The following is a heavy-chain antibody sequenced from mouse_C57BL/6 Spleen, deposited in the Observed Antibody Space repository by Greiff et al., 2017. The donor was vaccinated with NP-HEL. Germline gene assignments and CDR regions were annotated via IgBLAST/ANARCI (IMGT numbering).Heavy chain of an antibody. J-gene: IGHJ4*01. CDR2: INPGSGGT. V-gene: IGHV1-54*01. CDR3: ARTGEDAMDY. Sequence: VKLMESGAELVRPGTSVKVSCKASGYAFTNYLIEWVKQRPGQGLEWIGVINPGSGGTNYNEKFKGKATLTADKSSSTAYMQLSSLTSEDSAVYFCARTGEDAMDYWGQGTSVTVSS. CDR1: GYAFTNYL.